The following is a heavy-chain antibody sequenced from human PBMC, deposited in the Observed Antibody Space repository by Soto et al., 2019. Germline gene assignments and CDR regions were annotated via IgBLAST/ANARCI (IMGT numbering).Heavy chain of an antibody. CDR2: IYDSGRT. CDR3: ARGGLVVLPYYYYYGFDV. CDR1: GGSINSDGYY. D-gene: IGHD2-15*01. J-gene: IGHJ6*01. V-gene: IGHV4-31*03. Sequence: QVQLQESGPGLVRPSQTLSLTCSVSGGSINSDGYYWTWIRQHPGKGLEWIGYIYDSGRTSYNPSLKSRVTISLDTSENQFSLRLMSVTAADTALYYCARGGLVVLPYYYYYGFDVWGHGTTVTVSA.